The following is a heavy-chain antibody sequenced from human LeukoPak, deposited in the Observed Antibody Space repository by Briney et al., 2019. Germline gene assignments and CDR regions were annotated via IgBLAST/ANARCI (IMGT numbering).Heavy chain of an antibody. CDR1: GGTFSSYA. Sequence: GASVKVSCKASGGTFSSYAISWVRQAPGQGLEWMGGIIPIFGTANYAQKFQGRVTITADESTSTAYMELSSLRSEDTAVYYCAKWEGSSGCAFDYWGQGTLVTVSS. CDR3: AKWEGSSGCAFDY. CDR2: IIPIFGTA. V-gene: IGHV1-69*13. D-gene: IGHD3-22*01. J-gene: IGHJ4*02.